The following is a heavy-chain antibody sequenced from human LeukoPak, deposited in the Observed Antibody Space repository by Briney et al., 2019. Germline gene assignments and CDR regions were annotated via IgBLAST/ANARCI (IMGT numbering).Heavy chain of an antibody. CDR3: ARTVVGT. CDR1: GFTFSSYA. CDR2: ITGSGGST. D-gene: IGHD6-19*01. J-gene: IGHJ4*02. Sequence: GGSLRLSCAASGFTFSSYAMSWVRQAPGKGLEWVSSITGSGGSTYYADSVKGRFTISRDNSKNTVYLQMNSLRDYDTAVYYCARTVVGTGGQGTLVTVSS. V-gene: IGHV3-23*01.